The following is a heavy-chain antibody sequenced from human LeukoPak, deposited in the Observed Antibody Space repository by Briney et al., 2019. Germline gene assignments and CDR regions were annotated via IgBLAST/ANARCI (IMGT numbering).Heavy chain of an antibody. J-gene: IGHJ4*02. CDR2: IYYSGST. CDR1: GGSISSGGYY. V-gene: IGHV4-31*03. CDR3: ARVLGGARSSGYSILHFDY. D-gene: IGHD3-22*01. Sequence: NPSETLSPTCTVSGGSISSGGYYWSWIRQHPGKGLEWIGYIYYSGSTYYNPSLKSRLTISVDTSKNQFSLKLSSVTAADTAVYYCARVLGGARSSGYSILHFDYWGQGTLVTVSS.